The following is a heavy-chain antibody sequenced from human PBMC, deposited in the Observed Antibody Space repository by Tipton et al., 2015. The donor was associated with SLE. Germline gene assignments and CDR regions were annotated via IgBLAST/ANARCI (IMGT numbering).Heavy chain of an antibody. V-gene: IGHV4-59*11. CDR3: ARDGYYDSSGYSEYNWFDP. J-gene: IGHJ5*02. D-gene: IGHD3-22*01. Sequence: TLSLTCTVSGGSISSHYWSWIRQPPGKGLEWIGYIYYSGSTYYNPSLKSRVTISVDTSKNQFSLKLSSVTAADTAVYYCARDGYYDSSGYSEYNWFDPWGQGTLVTVSS. CDR1: GGSISSHY. CDR2: IYYSGST.